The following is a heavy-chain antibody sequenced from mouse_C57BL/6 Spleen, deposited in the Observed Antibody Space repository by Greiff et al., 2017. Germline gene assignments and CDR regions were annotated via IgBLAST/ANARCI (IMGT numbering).Heavy chain of an antibody. CDR3: ANNYGNFLYYFDY. V-gene: IGHV5-17*01. D-gene: IGHD2-1*01. CDR2: ISSGSSTI. J-gene: IGHJ2*01. Sequence: EVQGVESGGGLVKPGGSLKLSCAASGFTFSDYGMHWVRQAPEKGLEWVAYISSGSSTIYYADTVKGRFTISRDNAQNTLFLQMTSLRSEDTAMYYCANNYGNFLYYFDYWGQGTTLTVSS. CDR1: GFTFSDYG.